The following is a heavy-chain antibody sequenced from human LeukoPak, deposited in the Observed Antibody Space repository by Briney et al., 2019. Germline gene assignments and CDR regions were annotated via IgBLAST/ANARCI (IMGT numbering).Heavy chain of an antibody. Sequence: SETLSLTCTVSGGSISSNNYYWGWIRQPPGRGLEWIASINDGGSTYCNPSLKSRVTISVDFAKNHFSLSLTTVTAADTAVYYCARRTGWVDPWGQGTLVTVSS. J-gene: IGHJ5*02. CDR3: ARRTGWVDP. CDR2: INDGGST. CDR1: GGSISSNNYY. V-gene: IGHV4-39*07.